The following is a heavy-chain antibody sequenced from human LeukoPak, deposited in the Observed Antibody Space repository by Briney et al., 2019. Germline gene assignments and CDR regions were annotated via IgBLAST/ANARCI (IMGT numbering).Heavy chain of an antibody. Sequence: SETLSLTCTVSGGSTSSSNYYWGWIRQPPGKGLEWIGSIYYSGTTYYSSSLKGRVIISVDTSKNQFSLKLSSVTATDTAVYYCARHEAQDFDYWGQGTLVTVSS. CDR2: IYYSGTT. V-gene: IGHV4-39*01. CDR1: GGSTSSSNYY. J-gene: IGHJ4*02. CDR3: ARHEAQDFDY.